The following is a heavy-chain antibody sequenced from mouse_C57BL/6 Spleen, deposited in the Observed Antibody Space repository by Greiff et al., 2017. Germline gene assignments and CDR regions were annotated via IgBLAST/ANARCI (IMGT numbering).Heavy chain of an antibody. CDR2: IDPSDSFT. CDR1: GYTFTSYW. D-gene: IGHD2-4*01. J-gene: IGHJ3*01. Sequence: VQLQQPGAELVMPGASVKLSCKASGYTFTSYWMHWVKQRPGQGLEWIGEIDPSDSFTNYNQKFKGKSTLTVDKSSSTAYMHLSSLTSEDSAVYYCARSRDYDYGFAYWGQGTLVTVSA. V-gene: IGHV1-69*01. CDR3: ARSRDYDYGFAY.